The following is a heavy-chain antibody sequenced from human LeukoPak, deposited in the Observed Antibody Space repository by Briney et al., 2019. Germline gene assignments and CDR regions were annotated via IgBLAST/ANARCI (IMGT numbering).Heavy chain of an antibody. CDR1: GYTFTSYD. CDR2: MNPNSGNT. J-gene: IGHJ2*01. D-gene: IGHD3-3*01. CDR3: ARGRAKYYDFWSGYYTGIGWYFDL. Sequence: ASVKVSCKASGYTFTSYDINWVRQATGQGLEWMGWMNPNSGNTGYAQKFQGRVTMTRNTSISTVYMELSSLRSEDTAVYYCARGRAKYYDFWSGYYTGIGWYFDLWGRGTLVTVSS. V-gene: IGHV1-8*01.